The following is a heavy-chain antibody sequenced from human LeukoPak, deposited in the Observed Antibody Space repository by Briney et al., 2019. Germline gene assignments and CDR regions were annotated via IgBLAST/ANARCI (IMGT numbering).Heavy chain of an antibody. Sequence: PGGSLRLSCAASGFTFSNAWMSWVRQAPGKGLEWVGRIKSKTDGGTTDYAAPVKGRFTISRDDSKNTLYLQMNSLKTEDTAVYYCTTDRGYNYHRGIIYYFDYWGQGTLVTVSS. D-gene: IGHD5-24*01. V-gene: IGHV3-15*01. CDR3: TTDRGYNYHRGIIYYFDY. CDR1: GFTFSNAW. J-gene: IGHJ4*02. CDR2: IKSKTDGGTT.